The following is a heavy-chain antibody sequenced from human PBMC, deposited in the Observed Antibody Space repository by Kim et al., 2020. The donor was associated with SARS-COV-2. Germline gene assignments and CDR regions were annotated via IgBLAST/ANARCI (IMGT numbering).Heavy chain of an antibody. CDR1: GGSFSGYY. J-gene: IGHJ6*03. CDR2: INHSGST. CDR3: ARGPLAMVYYYYYYMDV. D-gene: IGHD5-18*01. Sequence: SETLSLTCAVYGGSFSGYYWSWIRQPPGKGLEWIGEINHSGSTNYNPSLKSRVTISVDTSKNQFSLKLSSVTAADTAVYYCARGPLAMVYYYYYYMDVWG. V-gene: IGHV4-34*01.